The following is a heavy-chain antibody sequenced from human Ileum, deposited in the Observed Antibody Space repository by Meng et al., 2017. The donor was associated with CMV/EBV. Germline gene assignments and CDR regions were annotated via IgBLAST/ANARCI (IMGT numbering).Heavy chain of an antibody. CDR2: ISYSGNT. CDR3: AREPPSGQQLD. CDR1: AGSISSPPYF. J-gene: IGHJ4*02. Sequence: QLALEEVGPGLVKPSEPLSLPSPVSAGSISSPPYFWCWIRQPPGKGLEWMATISYSGNTYYNPSLKSPVTISLDTSKNQFSLKLTSVTAADTAVDYCAREPPSGQQLDWGQGTLVTVSS. D-gene: IGHD6-13*01. V-gene: IGHV4-39*07.